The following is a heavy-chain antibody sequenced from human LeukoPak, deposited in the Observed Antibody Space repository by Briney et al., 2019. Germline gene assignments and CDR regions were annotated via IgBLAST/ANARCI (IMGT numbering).Heavy chain of an antibody. CDR3: ARDGGVGATATLT. D-gene: IGHD1-26*01. V-gene: IGHV4-39*07. J-gene: IGHJ5*02. CDR1: GFTFSSYR. CDR2: IYYSGST. Sequence: GSLRLSCAAAGFTFSSYRMNWVRQAQGQGLEWIGSIYYSGSTYYNPSLKSRVTISVDTSKNQFSLKLSSVTAADTAVYYCARDGGVGATATLTWGQGTLVTVSS.